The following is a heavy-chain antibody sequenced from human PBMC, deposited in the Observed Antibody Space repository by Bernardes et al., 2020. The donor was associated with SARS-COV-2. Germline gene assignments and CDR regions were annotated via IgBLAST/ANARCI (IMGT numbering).Heavy chain of an antibody. J-gene: IGHJ3*02. CDR1: GGSISSSSYY. CDR3: AREDYCSSTSCYSGDAFDI. D-gene: IGHD2-2*01. V-gene: IGHV4-39*07. CDR2: IYYSGST. Sequence: SETLSLTCTVSGGSISSSSYYWGWIRQPPGKGLEWIGSIYYSGSTYYNPSLKSRVTISVDTSKNQFSLKLSSVTAADTAVYYCAREDYCSSTSCYSGDAFDIWGQGTMVTVSS.